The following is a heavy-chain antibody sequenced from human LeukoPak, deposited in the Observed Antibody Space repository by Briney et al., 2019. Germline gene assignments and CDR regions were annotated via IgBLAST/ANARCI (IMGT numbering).Heavy chain of an antibody. Sequence: PRGSLRLSCAASGFTVSSNYMSWVRQAPGKGLEWVSVIYSGGSTYYADSVKGRFTISRDNSKNTLYLQMNSLRAEDTAVYYCARDWYDILTGHYYYGMDVWGQGTTVTVSS. V-gene: IGHV3-66*02. CDR1: GFTVSSNY. CDR2: IYSGGST. J-gene: IGHJ6*02. D-gene: IGHD3-9*01. CDR3: ARDWYDILTGHYYYGMDV.